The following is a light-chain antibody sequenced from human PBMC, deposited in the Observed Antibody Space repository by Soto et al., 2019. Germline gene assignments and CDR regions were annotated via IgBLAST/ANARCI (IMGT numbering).Light chain of an antibody. CDR3: SSYTSSSTYV. CDR2: EVS. V-gene: IGLV2-14*01. Sequence: ALAQPASVSGSPGQSITISCTGTSSDVGGYNYVSWYQQHPGKAPKLMIYEVSNRPSGVSNRFSGSKSGNTASLTISGLQAEDEADYYCSSYTSSSTYVFGTGTKV. J-gene: IGLJ1*01. CDR1: SSDVGGYNY.